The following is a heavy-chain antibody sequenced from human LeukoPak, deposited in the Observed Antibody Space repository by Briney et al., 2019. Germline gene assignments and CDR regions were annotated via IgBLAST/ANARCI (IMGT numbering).Heavy chain of an antibody. Sequence: GGSLRVSCAASGFTVISNYMSWVRQAQGKGLEWVSVIYSGGSTYYADSVKGRFTISRDNSKNTLYLQMNSLRAEDTAVNYCARILGAGPGSSGMDVWGQGTTVTVSS. J-gene: IGHJ6*02. V-gene: IGHV3-66*01. CDR1: GFTVISNY. D-gene: IGHD3-10*01. CDR2: IYSGGST. CDR3: ARILGAGPGSSGMDV.